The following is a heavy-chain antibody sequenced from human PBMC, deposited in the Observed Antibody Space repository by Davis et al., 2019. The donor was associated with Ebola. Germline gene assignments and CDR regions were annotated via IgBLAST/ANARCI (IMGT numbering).Heavy chain of an antibody. V-gene: IGHV1-2*02. Sequence: ASVKVSCKASGYTFTDYYMHWVRQAPGQGLEWMGWINPNNAATNYAQNFQGRVTMTRDTSISTAYMELSRLTHEDTAVYYCARDARNSGYWGSYYYGMDAWGQGTTVTVSS. D-gene: IGHD3-22*01. CDR1: GYTFTDYY. CDR3: ARDARNSGYWGSYYYGMDA. J-gene: IGHJ6*02. CDR2: INPNNAAT.